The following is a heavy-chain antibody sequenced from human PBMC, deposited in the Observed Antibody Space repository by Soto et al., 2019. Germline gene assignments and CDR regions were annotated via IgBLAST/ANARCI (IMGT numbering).Heavy chain of an antibody. Sequence: GESLKISCKGSGYSFTTYWIGWVRQMPGKGLEWMGIIYPGDSDTAYSPSFQGQVTISAGKSISTAYLQWSSLKASDTAIYYCAKLTSSRSGWHYFDYWGQGTLVTVSS. CDR2: IYPGDSDT. J-gene: IGHJ4*02. V-gene: IGHV5-51*01. CDR1: GYSFTTYW. D-gene: IGHD6-19*01. CDR3: AKLTSSRSGWHYFDY.